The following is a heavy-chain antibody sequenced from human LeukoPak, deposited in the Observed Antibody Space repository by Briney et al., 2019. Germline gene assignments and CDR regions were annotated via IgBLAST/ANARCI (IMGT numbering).Heavy chain of an antibody. CDR1: GGSISSGDYY. CDR2: ISYSGNS. J-gene: IGHJ4*02. D-gene: IGHD3-16*02. CDR3: ARCATFGGVINYFDY. Sequence: SETLSLTCTVSGGSISSGDYYWSWIRQPPGKGLEWIGHISYSGNSYYNPSLKSRVTISVDTSKNQFSLRLSSVTAADTAVYYCARCATFGGVINYFDYWGQGTLVTVSS. V-gene: IGHV4-30-4*01.